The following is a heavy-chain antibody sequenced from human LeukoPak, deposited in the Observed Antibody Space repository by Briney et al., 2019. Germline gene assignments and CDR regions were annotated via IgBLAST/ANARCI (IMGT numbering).Heavy chain of an antibody. D-gene: IGHD4-11*01. CDR2: INHSGYT. J-gene: IGHJ4*02. Sequence: SETLSLTCAVSGVSFDDYYWSWVRQTPGKGLEWIGEINHSGYTNDNPSLKSRVTLSIDTSRKQFSLNLRSVTVADAGIYFCTRMTRGHNYWGQGTQVTVSS. CDR1: GVSFDDYY. V-gene: IGHV4-34*01. CDR3: TRMTRGHNY.